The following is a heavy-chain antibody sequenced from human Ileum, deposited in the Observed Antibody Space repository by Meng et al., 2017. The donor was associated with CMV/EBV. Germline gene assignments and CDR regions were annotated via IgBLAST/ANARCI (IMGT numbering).Heavy chain of an antibody. Sequence: GESLKISCSASGFTFSTFTMAWVRQAPGEGLEWVATFDYGAGGATFYADSVKGRFTVFRDTSKNTLFLQMNSLIFDDTAVYYCAKGVTSGSLYRAYDILGQGTMVTVSS. CDR3: AKGVTSGSLYRAYDI. D-gene: IGHD3-22*01. CDR2: FDYGAGGAT. CDR1: GFTFSTFT. V-gene: IGHV3-23*01. J-gene: IGHJ3*02.